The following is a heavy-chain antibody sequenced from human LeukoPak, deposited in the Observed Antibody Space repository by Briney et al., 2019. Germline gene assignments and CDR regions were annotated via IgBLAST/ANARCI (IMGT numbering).Heavy chain of an antibody. CDR3: ARGIAAPRENYFDY. CDR2: IIPIFGTA. J-gene: IGHJ4*02. Sequence: ASVKVSCKASGGTFSSYAISWVRQAPGQGLEWMGGIIPIFGTANYAQKFQGRVTITTDESTSTAYMELSSLRSEDTAVYYCARGIAAPRENYFDYWGQGTLVTVSS. V-gene: IGHV1-69*05. D-gene: IGHD6-6*01. CDR1: GGTFSSYA.